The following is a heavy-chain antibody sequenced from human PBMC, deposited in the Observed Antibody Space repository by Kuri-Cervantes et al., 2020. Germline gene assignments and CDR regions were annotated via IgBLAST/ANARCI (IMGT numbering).Heavy chain of an antibody. CDR1: GYTFTSYD. CDR3: ARGPYYYDSSGSSGFDY. J-gene: IGHJ4*02. D-gene: IGHD3-22*01. CDR2: MNPNSGNT. Sequence: ASVKVFCKASGYTFTSYDINWVRQDTGQGLEWMGWMNPNSGNTGYAQKFQGRVTMTRNTSISTAYMELSSLRSEDTAVYYCARGPYYYDSSGSSGFDYWGQGTLVTVSS. V-gene: IGHV1-8*01.